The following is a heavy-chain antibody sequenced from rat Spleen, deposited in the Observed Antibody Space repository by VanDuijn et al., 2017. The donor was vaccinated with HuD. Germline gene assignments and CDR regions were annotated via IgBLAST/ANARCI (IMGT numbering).Heavy chain of an antibody. J-gene: IGHJ2*01. CDR2: ITNTGGST. D-gene: IGHD5-1*01. Sequence: EVQLVESGGGLVQPGSSLKVSCAASGFTLSNYYMAWIRQAPGKGLEWVASITNTGGSTYYPDSMKGRFTISRDIARSTLYLQMNSLRSADTATYYCTRNWDYWGQGVMVTVSS. V-gene: IGHV5-31*01. CDR1: GFTLSNYY. CDR3: TRNWDY.